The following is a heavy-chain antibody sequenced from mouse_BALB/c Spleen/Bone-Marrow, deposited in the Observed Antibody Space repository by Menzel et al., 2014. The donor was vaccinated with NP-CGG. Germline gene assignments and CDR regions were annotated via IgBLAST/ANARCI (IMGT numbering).Heavy chain of an antibody. Sequence: VQLQQSGAELVRPGASVKLSCKASGYTFTSYWINWVKQRPGQGLEWIGNIYPSDSYTNYNQKFKDKATLTVDKSSSTAYMQLSSPTSEDSAVYYRTRLRVYYFDYWGQGTTLTVSS. J-gene: IGHJ2*01. CDR3: TRLRVYYFDY. CDR1: GYTFTSYW. V-gene: IGHV1-69*02. CDR2: IYPSDSYT.